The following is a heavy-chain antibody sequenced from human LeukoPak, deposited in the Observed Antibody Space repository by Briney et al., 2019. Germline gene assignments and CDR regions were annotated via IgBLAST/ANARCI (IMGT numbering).Heavy chain of an antibody. CDR3: ATAYYYDSAHYFQH. J-gene: IGHJ1*01. CDR2: IIPIFGTA. D-gene: IGHD3-22*01. Sequence: ASVKVSCKASGGTFSSYAISWVRQAPGQGLEWMGGIIPIFGTANYAQKFQGRVTMTEDTSTDTAYMGLSSLRSEDTAVYYCATAYYYDSAHYFQHWGQGTLVTVSS. V-gene: IGHV1-69*06. CDR1: GGTFSSYA.